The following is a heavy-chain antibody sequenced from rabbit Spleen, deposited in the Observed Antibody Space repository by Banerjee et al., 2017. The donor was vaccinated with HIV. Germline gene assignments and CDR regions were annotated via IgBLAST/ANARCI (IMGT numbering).Heavy chain of an antibody. V-gene: IGHV1S40*01. CDR3: ARDAAGREDFNL. CDR2: IDVTKRGTT. J-gene: IGHJ4*01. Sequence: QQLEESGGGLVKPGASLTLTCKASGLDVSSNYWMCWVRQAPGKGLEWIACIDVTKRGTTYYTTWAKVQFTISETSSTTVTLQMTSLTAADTATYFCARDAAGREDFNLWGPGTLVTVS. D-gene: IGHD4-2*01. CDR1: GLDVSSNYW.